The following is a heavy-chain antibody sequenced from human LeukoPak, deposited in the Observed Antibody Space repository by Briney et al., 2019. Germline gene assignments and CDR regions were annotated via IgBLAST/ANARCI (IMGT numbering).Heavy chain of an antibody. Sequence: ASVKVSCKASGYTFTGYHMHWVRQAPGQGLEWMGWINPNSGGTNYAQKFQGRVTMTRDTSISTGYMELSRLRSDDTAVYYCARAMGLRLGEFNYWGQGTLVTVSS. CDR1: GYTFTGYH. V-gene: IGHV1-2*02. CDR3: ARAMGLRLGEFNY. D-gene: IGHD3-16*01. J-gene: IGHJ4*02. CDR2: INPNSGGT.